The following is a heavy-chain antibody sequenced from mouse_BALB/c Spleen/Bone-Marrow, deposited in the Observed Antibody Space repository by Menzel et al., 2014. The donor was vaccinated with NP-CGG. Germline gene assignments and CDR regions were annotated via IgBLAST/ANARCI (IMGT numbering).Heavy chain of an antibody. Sequence: VQLHQSGAELARPGASVKLSCKASGYTFTSYWMQWVKQRPGQGLEWIGAIYPGDGDTRYNQKFKGKATLTADKSSSTAYMKLSSLASEDSAVYYCERWLLPFDYWGQGTTRTVSS. CDR3: ERWLLPFDY. J-gene: IGHJ2*01. CDR2: IYPGDGDT. V-gene: IGHV1-87*01. CDR1: GYTFTSYW. D-gene: IGHD2-3*01.